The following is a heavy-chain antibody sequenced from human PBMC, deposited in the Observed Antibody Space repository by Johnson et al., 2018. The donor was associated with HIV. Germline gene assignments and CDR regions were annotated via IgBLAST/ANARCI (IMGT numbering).Heavy chain of an antibody. CDR3: ARATWSDDAFDI. J-gene: IGHJ3*02. CDR1: GFTFSDYY. CDR2: ISSSGSTI. D-gene: IGHD2-8*01. Sequence: QMLLVESGGGLVKPGGSLRLYCAASGFTFSDYYMSWIRQAPGKGLEWVSYISSSGSTIYYADSVKGRFTISRDNAKNSLYLQMNSLRAEDTALYYCARATWSDDAFDIWGQGTMVTVSS. V-gene: IGHV3-11*01.